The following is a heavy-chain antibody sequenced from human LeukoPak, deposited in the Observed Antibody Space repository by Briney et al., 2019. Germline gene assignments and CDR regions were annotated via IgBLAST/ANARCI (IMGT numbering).Heavy chain of an antibody. J-gene: IGHJ4*02. D-gene: IGHD2-2*01. Sequence: GESVRLACAASRFTLSNYGMRWLRQAAGKGREWGSVISCSGGNTYYAHCEKGRFTIARDNCKNTMYLKMNGVRAEDTEVFLCATGSSNSCYSPSDYWGQGTLVTVSS. V-gene: IGHV3-23*01. CDR1: RFTLSNYG. CDR3: ATGSSNSCYSPSDY. CDR2: ISCSGGNT.